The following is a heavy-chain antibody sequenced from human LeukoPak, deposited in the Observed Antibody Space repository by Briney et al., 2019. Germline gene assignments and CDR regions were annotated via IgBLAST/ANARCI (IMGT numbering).Heavy chain of an antibody. V-gene: IGHV3-20*04. CDR3: AREMAYYYYMDV. D-gene: IGHD2-8*01. CDR2: INWNGGST. CDR1: GFTFSSYE. J-gene: IGHJ6*03. Sequence: GGSLRLSCAASGFTFSSYEMNWVRQAPGKGLEWVSGINWNGGSTGYADSVKGRFTISRDNAKNSLYLQMNSLRAEDTALYYCAREMAYYYYMDVWGKGTTVTVSS.